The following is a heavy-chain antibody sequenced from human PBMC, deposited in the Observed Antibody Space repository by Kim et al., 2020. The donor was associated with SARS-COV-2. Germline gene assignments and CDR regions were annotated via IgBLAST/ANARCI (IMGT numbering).Heavy chain of an antibody. J-gene: IGHJ4*02. CDR2: IYYTGST. D-gene: IGHD6-13*01. V-gene: IGHV4-59*08. CDR3: ARSLAAAGTKLPYSFDF. CDR1: GGSIDNFY. Sequence: SETLSLTCTVSGGSIDNFYWTWIRQLPGKGLEWIGYIYYTGSTNYNPSLKSQVIISLDKPNNQFSLRLTSVTAADTAVYYCARSLAAAGTKLPYSFDFWGQGALVTVSS.